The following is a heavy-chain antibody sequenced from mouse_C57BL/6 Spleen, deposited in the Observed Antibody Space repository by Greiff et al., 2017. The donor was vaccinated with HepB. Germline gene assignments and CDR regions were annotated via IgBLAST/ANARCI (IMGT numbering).Heavy chain of an antibody. J-gene: IGHJ3*01. CDR2: ISSGSSTI. CDR1: GFNFSDYG. Sequence: EVQLVESGGGLVKPGGSLKLSCAASGFNFSDYGMHWVRQDPEKGLEWVAYISSGSSTIYYADTVKGRFTISRDDAKHTLFLQMTSLRSEDTAMYYCAKTGAFSGWGQRTLVTVS. CDR3: AKTGAFSG. V-gene: IGHV5-17*01.